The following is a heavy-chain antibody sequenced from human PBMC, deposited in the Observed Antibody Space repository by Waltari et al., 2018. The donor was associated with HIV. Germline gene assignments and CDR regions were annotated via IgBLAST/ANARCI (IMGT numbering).Heavy chain of an antibody. J-gene: IGHJ5*02. CDR3: ARVGGPAAIGGWFDP. CDR1: GYSISSGYY. CDR2: IYHSGST. D-gene: IGHD2-2*02. V-gene: IGHV4-38-2*02. Sequence: QVQLQESGPGLVKPSETLSLTCTVSGYSISSGYYWGWIRQPPGKGLEWIGGIYHSGSTYYNPSLKSRVTISVDTSKNQFSLKLSSVTAADTAVYYCARVGGPAAIGGWFDPWGQGTLVTVSS.